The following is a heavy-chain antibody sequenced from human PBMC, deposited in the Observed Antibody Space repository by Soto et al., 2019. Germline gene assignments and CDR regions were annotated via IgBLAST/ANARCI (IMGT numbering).Heavy chain of an antibody. Sequence: PSVKVSCKASGYTFTSYGISWVRQAPGQGLEWMGWISAYNGNTNYAQKLQGRVTMTTDTSTSTAYMELRSLRSDDTAVYYCARGCSSTSCYYYYYYGMDVWGQGTTVTVSS. V-gene: IGHV1-18*04. CDR1: GYTFTSYG. CDR3: ARGCSSTSCYYYYYYGMDV. D-gene: IGHD2-2*01. J-gene: IGHJ6*02. CDR2: ISAYNGNT.